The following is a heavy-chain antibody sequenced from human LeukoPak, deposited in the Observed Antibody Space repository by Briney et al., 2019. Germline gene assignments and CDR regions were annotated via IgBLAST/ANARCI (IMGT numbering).Heavy chain of an antibody. CDR1: GFTFRGCH. Sequence: PGGSLRLSCSTSGFTFRGCHMNWLRQAPGMGLEHVAWISSIDSTTYYAYSVVGRFTISRDNDKDLLYLQMDSLREDDTAVYYCARDPHAGIVDSWGQGTLVTVSS. V-gene: IGHV3-48*02. CDR3: ARDPHAGIVDS. J-gene: IGHJ4*02. CDR2: ISSIDSTT.